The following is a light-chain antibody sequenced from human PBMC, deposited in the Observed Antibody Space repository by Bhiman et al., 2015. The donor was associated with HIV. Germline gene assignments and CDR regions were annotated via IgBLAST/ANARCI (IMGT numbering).Light chain of an antibody. CDR2: DVT. J-gene: IGLJ1*01. CDR3: SSYAGTYTSLYV. CDR1: SSEVGGYNY. V-gene: IGLV2-11*01. Sequence: QSALTQPASVSGSPGQSITISCTGTSSEVGGYNYVSWYQQHPGKAPKLMIYDVTERPSGVPDRFSGSKSGNTASLTISGLQAEDEADYYCSSYAGTYTSLYVFGTGTWVTVL.